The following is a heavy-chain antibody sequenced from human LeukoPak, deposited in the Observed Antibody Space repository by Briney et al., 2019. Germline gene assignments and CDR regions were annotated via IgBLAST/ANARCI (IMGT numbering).Heavy chain of an antibody. Sequence: GGSLRLSCAASGFTFSSYAMSWVRQAPGKGLECVSAISGSGGSTYYADSVKRRFTISRDNSKNTLYLQMNSLRAEDTAVYYCASSSGYFYYFDYSGQGTLVTVSS. J-gene: IGHJ4*02. V-gene: IGHV3-23*01. D-gene: IGHD3-22*01. CDR3: ASSSGYFYYFDY. CDR1: GFTFSSYA. CDR2: ISGSGGST.